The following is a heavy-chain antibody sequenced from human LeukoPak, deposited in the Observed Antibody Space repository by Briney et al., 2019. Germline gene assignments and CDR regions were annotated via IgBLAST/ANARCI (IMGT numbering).Heavy chain of an antibody. CDR2: IYTSGST. CDR1: GGSISSYY. Sequence: PSETLSLTCTVSGGSISSYYWSWIRQPAGKGLEWIGRIYTSGSTNYNPSLKSRVTMSVDTSKNQFSLKLSSVTAADTAVYYCARAARGSGPSIPHYYYYYMDVWGKGTTVTVSS. J-gene: IGHJ6*03. V-gene: IGHV4-4*07. CDR3: ARAARGSGPSIPHYYYYYMDV. D-gene: IGHD3-10*01.